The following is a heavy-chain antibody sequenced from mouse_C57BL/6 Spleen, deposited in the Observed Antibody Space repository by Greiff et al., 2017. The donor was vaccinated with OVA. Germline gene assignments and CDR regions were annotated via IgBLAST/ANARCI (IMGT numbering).Heavy chain of an antibody. CDR3: ATPGDYYDYDEGFAY. J-gene: IGHJ3*01. CDR1: GYTFTSYW. Sequence: VQLQQPGAELVRPGSSVKLSCKASGYTFTSYWMDWVKQRPGQGLEWIGNIYPSDSETHYNQKFKDKATLTVDKSSSTAYMQLSSLTSKDSAVYYGATPGDYYDYDEGFAYWGQGTLVTVSA. V-gene: IGHV1-61*01. D-gene: IGHD2-4*01. CDR2: IYPSDSET.